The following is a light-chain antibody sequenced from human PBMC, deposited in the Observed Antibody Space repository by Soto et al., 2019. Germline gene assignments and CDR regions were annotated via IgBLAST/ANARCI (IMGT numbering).Light chain of an antibody. J-gene: IGKJ4*01. V-gene: IGKV3-15*01. CDR1: QNINSN. Sequence: EIVMTQSPATLSVSPGERATLSCRASQNINSNLAWYQQKPGQAPRLLIYAASTRATGLPARFSGSGSGTEFTLTISSLQSEDFAVYYCQQYYNSVLTFGGGTKVEIK. CDR3: QQYYNSVLT. CDR2: AAS.